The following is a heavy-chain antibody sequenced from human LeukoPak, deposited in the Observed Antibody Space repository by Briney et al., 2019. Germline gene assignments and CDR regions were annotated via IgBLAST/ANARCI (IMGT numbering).Heavy chain of an antibody. D-gene: IGHD3-10*01. CDR3: AKGWFGELLLNWFDP. V-gene: IGHV3-23*01. J-gene: IGHJ5*02. CDR2: ISGSGGST. Sequence: PGGSLRLSCAASGFTFSSYGMSWVRQAPGKGLEWVSAISGSGGSTYYADSVKGRFTISRDNSKNTLYLQMNSLRAEGTAVYYCAKGWFGELLLNWFDPWGQGTLVTVSS. CDR1: GFTFSSYG.